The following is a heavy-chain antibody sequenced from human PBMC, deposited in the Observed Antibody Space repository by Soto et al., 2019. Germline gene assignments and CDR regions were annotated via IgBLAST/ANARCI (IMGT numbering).Heavy chain of an antibody. CDR3: ARGLTGSDFDWFGPRDYYYYGMDV. Sequence: QVQLVQSGAEVKKPGASVKVSCKAPGYTFTGYYMHWVRQAPGQGLEWMGWINPNSGGTNYAQKFQGWVTMTRDTSISIAYMELSRLRSDDTAVYYCARGLTGSDFDWFGPRDYYYYGMDVWGQGTTVTVSS. D-gene: IGHD3-9*01. J-gene: IGHJ6*02. V-gene: IGHV1-2*04. CDR2: INPNSGGT. CDR1: GYTFTGYY.